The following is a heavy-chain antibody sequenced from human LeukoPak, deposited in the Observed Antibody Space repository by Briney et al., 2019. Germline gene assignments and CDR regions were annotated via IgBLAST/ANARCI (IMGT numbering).Heavy chain of an antibody. D-gene: IGHD1-26*01. CDR2: INPNSGGT. Sequence: ASVKVSCKASGYSFTGDYMHWVRQAPGQGLEWMGWINPNSGGTNYAQRFQGRVTMTRDTSISTAYMELSSLRSDDTAVYYCARDGNFDYWGQGTLVTVSS. CDR1: GYSFTGDY. J-gene: IGHJ4*02. CDR3: ARDGNFDY. V-gene: IGHV1-2*02.